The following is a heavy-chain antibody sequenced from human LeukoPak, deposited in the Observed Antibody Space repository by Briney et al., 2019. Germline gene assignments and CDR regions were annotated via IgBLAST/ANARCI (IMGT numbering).Heavy chain of an antibody. CDR3: AKDERAPYYDILTGYYGSLDY. V-gene: IGHV3-23*01. CDR1: GFTFSSYG. J-gene: IGHJ4*02. D-gene: IGHD3-9*01. CDR2: ISGSGGST. Sequence: GGSLRLSCAASGFTFSSYGMSWVRQAPGKGLEWVSAISGSGGSTYYADSVKGRFTISRDNSKNTLYLQMNSLRAEDTAVYYCAKDERAPYYDILTGYYGSLDYWGQGTLVTVSS.